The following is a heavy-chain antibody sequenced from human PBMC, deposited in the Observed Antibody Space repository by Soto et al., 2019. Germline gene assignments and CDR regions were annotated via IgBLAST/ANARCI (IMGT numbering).Heavy chain of an antibody. CDR2: INPNSGGT. Sequence: ASVKVSCKASGYTFTGYYMHWVRQAPGQGLEWMGWINPNSGGTNYAQKFQGRVTMTRDTSISTAYMELSRLRSDDTAVYYCARTTRGRGIVGANFDYWGQGTLVTVSS. CDR3: ARTTRGRGIVGANFDY. V-gene: IGHV1-2*02. D-gene: IGHD1-26*01. J-gene: IGHJ4*02. CDR1: GYTFTGYY.